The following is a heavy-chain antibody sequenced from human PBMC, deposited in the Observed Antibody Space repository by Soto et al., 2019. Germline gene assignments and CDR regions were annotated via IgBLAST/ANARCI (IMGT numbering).Heavy chain of an antibody. CDR2: MDYSGDT. D-gene: IGHD3-10*01. CDR3: ARRPPLYASESSRFDI. CDR1: ADSLTNSGNY. Sequence: SQTLSPTCSLSADSLTNSGNYCGWLRRPPVKGLEWVGTMDYSGDTSYNPSLRSRVTISGDTSKSQFSLRLSSVSVADTAVYYCARRPPLYASESSRFDIWGQGALVTVSS. J-gene: IGHJ4*02. V-gene: IGHV4-39*01.